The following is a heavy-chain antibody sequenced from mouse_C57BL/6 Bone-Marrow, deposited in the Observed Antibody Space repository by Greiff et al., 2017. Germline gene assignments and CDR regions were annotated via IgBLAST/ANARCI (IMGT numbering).Heavy chain of an antibody. J-gene: IGHJ4*01. CDR3: ARAGYWDAMDY. CDR1: GFTFSSYA. V-gene: IGHV5-4*01. D-gene: IGHD2-3*01. Sequence: EVQVVESGGGLVKPGGSLKLSCAASGFTFSSYAMSWVRQTPEKRLEWVATISDGGSYTYYPDNVKGRFTISRDNAKNNLYLQMSHLKSEDTAMYYCARAGYWDAMDYWGQGTSVTVSS. CDR2: ISDGGSYT.